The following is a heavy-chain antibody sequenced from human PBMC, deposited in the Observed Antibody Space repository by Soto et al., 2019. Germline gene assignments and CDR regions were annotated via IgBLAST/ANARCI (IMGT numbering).Heavy chain of an antibody. CDR2: ISWNSGSI. CDR1: GFTFDDYA. Sequence: GGSLRLSCAASGFTFDDYAMHWVRQAPGKGLEWVSGISWNSGSIGYADSVKGRFTISRDNAKNSLYLQMNTLRAEDTALYYCAKDAELLGYCSGGSCYSEPNFDYWGQGTLVTVSS. CDR3: AKDAELLGYCSGGSCYSEPNFDY. V-gene: IGHV3-9*01. J-gene: IGHJ4*02. D-gene: IGHD2-15*01.